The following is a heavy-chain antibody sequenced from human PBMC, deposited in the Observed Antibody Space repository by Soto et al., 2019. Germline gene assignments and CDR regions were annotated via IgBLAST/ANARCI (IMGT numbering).Heavy chain of an antibody. J-gene: IGHJ4*02. CDR1: GFSLSTSGVG. CDR2: IYWDDDK. V-gene: IGHV2-5*02. CDR3: ALGYCSSTSCYSPSFDY. Sequence: GPTLVNPTQTLTLTCTFSGFSLSTSGVGVGWIRQPPGKALEWLALIYWDDDKRYSPSLKSRLTITKDTSKNQVVLTMTNMDPVDTATYYCALGYCSSTSCYSPSFDYWGQGTLVTVSS. D-gene: IGHD2-2*01.